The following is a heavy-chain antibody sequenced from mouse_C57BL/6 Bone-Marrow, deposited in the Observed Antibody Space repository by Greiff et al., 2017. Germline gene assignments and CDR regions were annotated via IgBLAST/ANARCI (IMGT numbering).Heavy chain of an antibody. J-gene: IGHJ1*03. CDR2: IDPSDSYT. Sequence: QVQLQQPGAELVKPGASVKLSCKASGYTFTSYWMQWVKQRPGQGLEWIGEIDPSDSYTNYNQKFKGKATLTVDTSSSTAYMQLSSLTSEDSAVYYWAREDLDWYFDVWGTGTTVTVSS. V-gene: IGHV1-50*01. CDR3: AREDLDWYFDV. CDR1: GYTFTSYW.